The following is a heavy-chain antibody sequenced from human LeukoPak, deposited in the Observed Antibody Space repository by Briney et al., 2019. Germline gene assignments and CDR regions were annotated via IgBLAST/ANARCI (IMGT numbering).Heavy chain of an antibody. CDR3: ARDRGSRHYYYYYGMDV. J-gene: IGHJ6*02. CDR1: GFTFSSYS. V-gene: IGHV3-21*01. D-gene: IGHD6-13*01. CDR2: ISSSSSYK. Sequence: GGSLRLSCAASGFTFSSYSMNWVRQAPGKGLEWVSYISSSSSYKYYADSVRGRFTLSRDNAKNSLYLQMNSLRAEDTAVYYCARDRGSRHYYYYYGMDVWGQGTTVTVSS.